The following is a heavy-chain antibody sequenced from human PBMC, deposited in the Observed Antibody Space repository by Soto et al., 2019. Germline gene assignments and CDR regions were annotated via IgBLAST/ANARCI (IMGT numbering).Heavy chain of an antibody. Sequence: PSETLSLTCGVSGYSISSGYYWGWIRQPPGKGLEWIGGIYHSGSTLYNPSLQSRVTISVDTSKNQFSLKLNSVTAADTAVYYCAREDSRTFDPWGPGTLVTVSS. CDR1: GYSISSGYY. CDR2: IYHSGST. J-gene: IGHJ5*02. V-gene: IGHV4-38-2*02. CDR3: AREDSRTFDP. D-gene: IGHD3-22*01.